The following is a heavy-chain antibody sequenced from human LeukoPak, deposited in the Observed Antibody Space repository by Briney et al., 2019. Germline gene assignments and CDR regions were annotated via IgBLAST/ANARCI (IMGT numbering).Heavy chain of an antibody. Sequence: GGSLRLSCAASGFTFSSYAMHWVRQAPGKGLEWVAVISYDGSNKYYADSVKGRFTISRDNSKNTLYLQMNSLRAEDTAVYYCARGWLAETTVVTPYNYWGQGTLVTVSS. CDR2: ISYDGSNK. V-gene: IGHV3-30-3*01. CDR3: ARGWLAETTVVTPYNY. J-gene: IGHJ4*02. CDR1: GFTFSSYA. D-gene: IGHD4-23*01.